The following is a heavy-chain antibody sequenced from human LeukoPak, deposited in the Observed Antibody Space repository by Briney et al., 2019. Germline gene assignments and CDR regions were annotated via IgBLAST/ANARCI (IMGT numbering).Heavy chain of an antibody. J-gene: IGHJ4*02. CDR3: ARANGAYGSSFPGY. CDR2: IQQDGIKK. Sequence: PGGSLRLSCAASGFTFSTYWISWVRQAPGKGLEWVANIQQDGIKKYYVDSVEGRFTISRENAKNSLFLQMSSLRADDTAVYYCARANGAYGSSFPGYWGQGTLVTVSS. D-gene: IGHD6-13*01. CDR1: GFTFSTYW. V-gene: IGHV3-7*01.